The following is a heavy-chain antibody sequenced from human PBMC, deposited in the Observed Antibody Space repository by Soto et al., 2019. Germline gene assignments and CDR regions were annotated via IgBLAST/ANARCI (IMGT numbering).Heavy chain of an antibody. Sequence: SETLSLTCTVSGGSISSGDYYWSWIRQPPGKGLEWIGYIYYSGSTYYNPSLKSRVTISVDTSKNQFSLKLSSVTAADTAVYYCARDRGGYCSSTSCYTPEFDDSGQGTLVTVSS. CDR1: GGSISSGDYY. V-gene: IGHV4-30-4*01. CDR2: IYYSGST. D-gene: IGHD2-2*02. J-gene: IGHJ4*02. CDR3: ARDRGGYCSSTSCYTPEFDD.